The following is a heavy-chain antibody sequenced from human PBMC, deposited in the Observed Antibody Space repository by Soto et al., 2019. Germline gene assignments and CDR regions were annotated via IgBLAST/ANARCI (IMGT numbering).Heavy chain of an antibody. CDR3: ASGLSGDKVDQ. Sequence: QVQLQESGPGLVKPSQTLSLTCTVSGGSISDGAYYWSWIRQPPGKGLEWIGHIYDSGNTYNNPSLKSRLTISVDTSKNHFSLNLNSVTAADTAVYYCASGLSGDKVDQGGQGTLVTVSS. CDR1: GGSISDGAYY. V-gene: IGHV4-30-4*01. CDR2: IYDSGNT. D-gene: IGHD2-21*01. J-gene: IGHJ4*02.